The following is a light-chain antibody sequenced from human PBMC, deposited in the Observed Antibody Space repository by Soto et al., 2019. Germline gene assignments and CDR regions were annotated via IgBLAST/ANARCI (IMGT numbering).Light chain of an antibody. Sequence: QSVLTQPPSASGAPGQRVTISCSGSSSNIGSNYVYWYQQLPGPAPKLLIYRNNQRPSGVPDRFSGSKSGTSASLAISGLRSEDEADYYCAAWDDSPSGYVFGTGTKVTVL. V-gene: IGLV1-47*01. CDR2: RNN. CDR1: SSNIGSNY. CDR3: AAWDDSPSGYV. J-gene: IGLJ1*01.